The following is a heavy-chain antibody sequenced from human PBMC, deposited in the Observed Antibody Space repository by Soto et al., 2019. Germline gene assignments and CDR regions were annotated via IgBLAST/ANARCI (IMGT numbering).Heavy chain of an antibody. CDR3: ARRGSTSGPYFDY. D-gene: IGHD2-2*01. CDR1: GGSISRYY. Sequence: PSDTLSLTCTASGGSISRYYWSGIRQPPGKGLEWIGYIYYSRSTNYNPSLKSRVPISVDTSKTQFSLKLSSVTAADTAVYYCARRGSTSGPYFDYWGQGTLVTVSS. V-gene: IGHV4-59*08. J-gene: IGHJ4*02. CDR2: IYYSRST.